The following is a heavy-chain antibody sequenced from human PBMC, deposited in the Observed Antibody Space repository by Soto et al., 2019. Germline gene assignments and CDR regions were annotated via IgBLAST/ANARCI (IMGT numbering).Heavy chain of an antibody. D-gene: IGHD2-15*01. CDR3: ARDCSGGSCYPGMDV. J-gene: IGHJ6*02. CDR1: RFNFNSYT. V-gene: IGHV3-21*01. CDR2: ISSSGYI. Sequence: LRLSCAASRFNFNSYTINWVRQAPGKRLGWLSSISSSGYIFSTDSVRGRFTISRDNAKNSVYLQINSLRAEDTAVYFCARDCSGGSCYPGMDVWGQGTTVTVSS.